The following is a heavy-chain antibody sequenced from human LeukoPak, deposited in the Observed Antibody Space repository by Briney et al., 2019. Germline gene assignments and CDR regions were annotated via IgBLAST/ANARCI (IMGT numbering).Heavy chain of an antibody. D-gene: IGHD6-13*01. V-gene: IGHV5-51*01. CDR2: IYPDDSDT. CDR1: GYSFTNYW. CDR3: ARLYIAAAGNPFDY. J-gene: IGHJ4*02. Sequence: GESLKISCKGSGYSFTNYWIGWVRQMPGKGLEWMGIIYPDDSDTTYSPSFQGQVTISADKSISTAYLQWSSLKASDTAMYYCARLYIAAAGNPFDYWGQGTLVTVSS.